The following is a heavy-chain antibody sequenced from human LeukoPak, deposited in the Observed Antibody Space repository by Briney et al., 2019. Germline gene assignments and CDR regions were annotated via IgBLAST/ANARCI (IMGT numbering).Heavy chain of an antibody. CDR1: GYTFTTYG. J-gene: IGHJ4*02. D-gene: IGHD6-19*01. V-gene: IGHV1-18*01. CDR3: VRDGSHGSNGCIDY. Sequence: ASVKVSCKASGYTFTTYGISWVRQAPGQGLEWMGWISAYNTNRNYAQKFQGRVAMTTDTSTSTAYMELTSLRSDDTAVYYCVRDGSHGSNGCIDYWGQGTLVTVSS. CDR2: ISAYNTNR.